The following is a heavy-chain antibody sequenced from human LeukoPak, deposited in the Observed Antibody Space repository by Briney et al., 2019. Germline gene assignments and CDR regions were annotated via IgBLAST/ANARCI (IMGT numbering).Heavy chain of an antibody. CDR3: ARLDTAMVGY. CDR1: GGSISSSSYY. J-gene: IGHJ4*02. D-gene: IGHD5-18*01. CDR2: IYYSGST. Sequence: PSETLSLTCTVSGGSISSSSYYWGWIRQPPGKGLEWIGSIYYSGSTYYNPSLKSRVTISVDTSKNQFSLNMITGTAADTAVYYCARLDTAMVGYWGQGTLVTVSS. V-gene: IGHV4-39*01.